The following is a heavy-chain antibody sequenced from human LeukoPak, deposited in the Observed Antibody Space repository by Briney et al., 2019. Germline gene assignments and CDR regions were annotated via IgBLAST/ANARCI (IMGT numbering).Heavy chain of an antibody. CDR2: ISSRSSYI. V-gene: IGHV3-21*06. CDR1: RFTFSTYS. D-gene: IGHD2-2*02. CDR3: ARDAHPRGGLAAAIQSSDFGY. J-gene: IGHJ4*02. Sequence: GGSLRLSCAASRFTFSTYSMNWVRQAPGKGLEWVSSISSRSSYIYYADSVKGRFTISRDNANNSLYLQMNSLRAEDTAVYYCARDAHPRGGLAAAIQSSDFGYWGQGTLVTVSS.